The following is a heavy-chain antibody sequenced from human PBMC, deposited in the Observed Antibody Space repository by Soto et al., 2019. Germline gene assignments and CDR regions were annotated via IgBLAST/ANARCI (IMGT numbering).Heavy chain of an antibody. CDR3: ARVVVAGTFCFDP. Sequence: QVQLQESGPGLVKPSQTLSLTCTVSGGSISSGGYYWSWSRQHPWKGLEWIGYIYYSGSTYYNPSLKSRVTISVDTSKNQFALKLSSVTAEDTAVYYCARVVVAGTFCFDPWGQGTLVTVSS. CDR2: IYYSGST. CDR1: GGSISSGGYY. D-gene: IGHD6-19*01. J-gene: IGHJ5*02. V-gene: IGHV4-31*03.